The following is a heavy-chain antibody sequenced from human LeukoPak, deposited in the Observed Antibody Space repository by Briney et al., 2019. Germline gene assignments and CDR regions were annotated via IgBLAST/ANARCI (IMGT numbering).Heavy chain of an antibody. CDR2: IYHSGST. Sequence: SGTLSLTCAVSGGSISSSNWWSWVRQPPGKGLEWIGEIYHSGSTNYNPSLKSRVAISVDTSKNQFSLKLSSVTAADTAVYYCARGRGTMVRGVIISRYWFDPWGQGTLVTVSS. J-gene: IGHJ5*02. V-gene: IGHV4-4*02. D-gene: IGHD3-10*01. CDR1: GGSISSSNW. CDR3: ARGRGTMVRGVIISRYWFDP.